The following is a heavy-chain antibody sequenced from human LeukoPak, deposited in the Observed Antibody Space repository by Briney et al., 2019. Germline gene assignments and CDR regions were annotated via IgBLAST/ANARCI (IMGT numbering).Heavy chain of an antibody. D-gene: IGHD2-21*01. CDR1: GFTVSSNY. CDR2: IYSGGST. Sequence: GGSLRLSCAASGFTVSSNYMSWVRQAPGKGLEWVSVIYSGGSTYYADSVKGRFTISRDNSKNTLYLQMNSLRAEDTAVYYCAREGDKVGFDFDYWGQGTLVTVSS. V-gene: IGHV3-66*01. J-gene: IGHJ4*02. CDR3: AREGDKVGFDFDY.